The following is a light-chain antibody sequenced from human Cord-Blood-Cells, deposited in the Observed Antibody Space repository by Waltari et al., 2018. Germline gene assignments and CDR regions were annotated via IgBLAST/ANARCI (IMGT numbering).Light chain of an antibody. Sequence: QSALTQPASVSGSPGQSITISCTGTSSDVGGYNYVSWYQQHPGKAPKLMIYGVSKRPSGVSNRFSGSKSGHTASLTISGLQAEDEADYYCSSYTSSSTHYVFGTGTKVTVL. V-gene: IGLV2-14*01. CDR2: GVS. CDR1: SSDVGGYNY. J-gene: IGLJ1*01. CDR3: SSYTSSSTHYV.